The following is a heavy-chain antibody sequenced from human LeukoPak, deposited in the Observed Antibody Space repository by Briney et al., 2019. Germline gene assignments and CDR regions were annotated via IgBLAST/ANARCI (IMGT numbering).Heavy chain of an antibody. D-gene: IGHD3-22*01. V-gene: IGHV3-21*01. CDR1: GFTFSSYS. Sequence: GGSLRLSCAASGFTFSSYSMNWVRQAPGKGLEWVSSISSSSGYIYYANSVQGRFTISRDNAKNSLYLQMNSLRAEDTAVYYCARAVRCDSGGYGYWGQGTLVTVSS. CDR2: ISSSSGYI. J-gene: IGHJ4*02. CDR3: ARAVRCDSGGYGY.